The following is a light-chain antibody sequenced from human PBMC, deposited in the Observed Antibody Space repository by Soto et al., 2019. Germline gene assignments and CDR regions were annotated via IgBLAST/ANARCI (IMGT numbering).Light chain of an antibody. CDR3: QQYGDSPLT. CDR2: GAS. J-gene: IGKJ4*01. CDR1: QSVSRSTS. Sequence: EIVLTQSPGTLSLSPGERATLSCRASQSVSRSTSLAWYQEKTGQAPRLLIYGASSRAVGVPDRFSGSGSGTDFTLNISRLEPEDFAVYYCQQYGDSPLTFGGGTKVE. V-gene: IGKV3-20*01.